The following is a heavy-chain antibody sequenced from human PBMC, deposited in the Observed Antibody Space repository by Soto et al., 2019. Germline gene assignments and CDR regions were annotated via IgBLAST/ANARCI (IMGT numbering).Heavy chain of an antibody. CDR1: GFTFSNSD. CDR2: IGAAGDP. J-gene: IGHJ6*02. CDR3: ARQHVFYFGMDA. Sequence: EVQLVESGGGLVQPGGSLRLSCSASGFTFSNSDMHWVRQATGKGLEWVSTIGAAGDPYYADSVRGRFTISRDKAKNSLFLQMNSLRVGDTAVYYCARQHVFYFGMDAWGQGTTVTVSS. V-gene: IGHV3-13*05.